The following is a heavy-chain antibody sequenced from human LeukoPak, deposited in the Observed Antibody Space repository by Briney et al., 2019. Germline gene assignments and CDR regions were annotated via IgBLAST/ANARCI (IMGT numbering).Heavy chain of an antibody. CDR1: GGSITSGSYY. CDR2: IYTSGSS. V-gene: IGHV4-61*02. J-gene: IGHJ6*03. D-gene: IGHD6-13*01. CDR3: ARDGSAAGYSSRGDYSYMDV. Sequence: PSETLSLTCTVSGGSITSGSYYWTWIWQPAGKGLEWIGRIYTSGSSSYNPSLRSPVTISIDTSKNQFSLRLHSVTAADTALYYCARDGSAAGYSSRGDYSYMDVWGKGTTVTISS.